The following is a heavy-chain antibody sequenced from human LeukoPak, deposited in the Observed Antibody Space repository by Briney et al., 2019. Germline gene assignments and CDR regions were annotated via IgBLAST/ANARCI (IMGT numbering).Heavy chain of an antibody. CDR2: ISAYNGNT. J-gene: IGHJ3*02. Sequence: GASVKVSCKASGYSFTRYGISWVRQAPGQGLEWMAWISAYNGNTNYAQKFQGRVTMTTDTSSSTAYMGLRSLRYEDTALYYCARVRYCTSTSCYGPEDDAFDIWGQGTMVTVSS. V-gene: IGHV1-18*01. D-gene: IGHD2-2*01. CDR1: GYSFTRYG. CDR3: ARVRYCTSTSCYGPEDDAFDI.